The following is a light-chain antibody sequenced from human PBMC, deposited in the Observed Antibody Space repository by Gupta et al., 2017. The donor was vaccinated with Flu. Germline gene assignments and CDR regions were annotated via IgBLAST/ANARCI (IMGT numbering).Light chain of an antibody. J-gene: IGKJ2*03. V-gene: IGKV1-5*03. Sequence: DIQMTQSPSTLSASVEDRVTITCRASQSISSWLAWYQQKPGKAPKLLIYKASNLESGVPSRFSGSGSGTEFTLTISSLQPDDFATYYCQQYNSYPPYSFGQGTKLEIK. CDR3: QQYNSYPPYS. CDR1: QSISSW. CDR2: KAS.